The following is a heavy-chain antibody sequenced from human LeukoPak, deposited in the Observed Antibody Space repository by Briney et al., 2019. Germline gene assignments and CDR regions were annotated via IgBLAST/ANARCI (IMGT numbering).Heavy chain of an antibody. V-gene: IGHV4/OR15-8*02. CDR1: GGSIGTNW. D-gene: IGHD1-14*01. Sequence: SETLSLTCTVSGGSIGTNWWSWVRQPPGKGLEWIGETHLSGKSNYNPSLKSRVTMLIDKSNNHFSLKLSSVTAADTAVYYCARNAAFNLDYWGQGTPVTVSS. CDR2: THLSGKS. J-gene: IGHJ4*02. CDR3: ARNAAFNLDY.